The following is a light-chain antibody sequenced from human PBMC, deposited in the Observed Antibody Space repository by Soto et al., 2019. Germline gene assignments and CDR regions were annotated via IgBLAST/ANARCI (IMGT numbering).Light chain of an antibody. CDR2: GAV. V-gene: IGKV1-16*01. J-gene: IGKJ1*01. Sequence: DIQMTQSPPSLSASVGDRVTITFRASQGISRYLAWLQQKPGDAPKSLIYGAVTLQSGVPSRFSGSGSGREFTLTISRLQPDDFATYYCQNYNGPPWTFGQGTKVDI. CDR3: QNYNGPPWT. CDR1: QGISRY.